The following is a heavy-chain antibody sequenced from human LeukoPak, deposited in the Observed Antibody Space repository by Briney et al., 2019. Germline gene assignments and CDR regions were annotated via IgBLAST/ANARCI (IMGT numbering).Heavy chain of an antibody. CDR1: GFTFSNYW. CDR2: INTDGTRT. Sequence: GGSLRLSCAASGFTFSNYWMHWVRQAPGMGLVRVSRINTDGTRTSYADSVKGRFTISRDNAKNTLFLQMNSLRAEDTAVYYCAREEEGDAFDIWGQGTMVTVSS. J-gene: IGHJ3*02. V-gene: IGHV3-74*01. CDR3: AREEEGDAFDI.